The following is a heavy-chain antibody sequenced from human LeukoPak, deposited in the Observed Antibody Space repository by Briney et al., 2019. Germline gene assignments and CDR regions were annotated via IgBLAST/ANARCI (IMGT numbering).Heavy chain of an antibody. CDR1: GGSISGYY. Sequence: PSETLSLTCTVSGGSISGYYWSWIRQPPGQGLEWIGFIYYRGTSKYNPSLMSRVTMSVDTSKNQVSLKLSSVTAADTAVYYCARHYCSGGNCYNFDHWGQGTLVTVSS. D-gene: IGHD2-15*01. CDR3: ARHYCSGGNCYNFDH. J-gene: IGHJ4*02. CDR2: IYYRGTS. V-gene: IGHV4-59*08.